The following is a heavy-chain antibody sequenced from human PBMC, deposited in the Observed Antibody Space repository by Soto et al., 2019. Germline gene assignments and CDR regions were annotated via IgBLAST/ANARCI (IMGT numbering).Heavy chain of an antibody. Sequence: GSLRLSGAASGFTFSSYAMGWVRQAPGKGLEWVSAISGSGGSTYYADSVKGRFTISRDNSKNTLYLQMNSLRAEDTAVYYCANPIYITMVRGVPFDYWGQGTLVTVSS. J-gene: IGHJ4*02. V-gene: IGHV3-23*01. CDR1: GFTFSSYA. CDR2: ISGSGGST. D-gene: IGHD3-10*01. CDR3: ANPIYITMVRGVPFDY.